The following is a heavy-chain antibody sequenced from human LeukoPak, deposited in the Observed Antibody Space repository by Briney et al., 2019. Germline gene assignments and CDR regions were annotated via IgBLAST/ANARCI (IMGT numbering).Heavy chain of an antibody. CDR2: ISPYNGNT. J-gene: IGHJ4*02. V-gene: IGHV1-18*01. D-gene: IGHD3-22*01. CDR1: GYTFNTYG. CDR3: ARGPHERSGYPDD. Sequence: GASVTVSCKPSGYTFNTYGITWVRQAPGQGLEWTGWISPYNGNTNYAQKFQGRVTLTTDTSTSTAYMELRSLRSDDTAVYYCARGPHERSGYPDDWGQGTLVTVSS.